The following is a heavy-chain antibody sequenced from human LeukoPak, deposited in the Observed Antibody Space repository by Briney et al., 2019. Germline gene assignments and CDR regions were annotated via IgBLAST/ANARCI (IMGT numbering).Heavy chain of an antibody. V-gene: IGHV3-74*01. CDR1: GFTFSSYW. CDR2: INTDGSST. D-gene: IGHD3-9*01. J-gene: IGHJ4*02. Sequence: GGSLRLSCAASGFTFSSYWMHWVRHVPGKGLVWVSRINTDGSSTSYADSVKGRFTTSRDNAKNTLYLQMNSLRVEDTAVYYCVRDSSLVSYWGQGTLVTVSS. CDR3: VRDSSLVSY.